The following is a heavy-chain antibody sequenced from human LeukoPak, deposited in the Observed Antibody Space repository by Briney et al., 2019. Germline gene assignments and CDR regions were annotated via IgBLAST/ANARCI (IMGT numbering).Heavy chain of an antibody. Sequence: SETLSLTCTVSGGTISGSYWSWIRQPPGKGLEWIGYIYYSGSTNYNPSLKSRVTISVDTSKNQFSLKLSSVTAADTAVYYCARLSFNSSGYYGIDYWGQGTLVTVSS. J-gene: IGHJ4*02. V-gene: IGHV4-59*08. CDR3: ARLSFNSSGYYGIDY. CDR1: GGTISGSY. CDR2: IYYSGST. D-gene: IGHD3-22*01.